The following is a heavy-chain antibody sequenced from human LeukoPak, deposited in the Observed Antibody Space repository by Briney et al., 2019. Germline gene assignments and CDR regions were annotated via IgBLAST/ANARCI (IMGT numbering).Heavy chain of an antibody. J-gene: IGHJ4*02. CDR2: ISGSGGST. CDR3: AKALDGSGWYGIDF. V-gene: IGHV3-23*01. D-gene: IGHD6-19*01. Sequence: PGGSLRLSCAASGFTFSSYAMSWVRQAPGKGLEWVSAISGSGGSTYYADSVKGRFTISRDNSKNTLYLQMNSLRAEDTAVYYCAKALDGSGWYGIDFWGQGTLVTVSS. CDR1: GFTFSSYA.